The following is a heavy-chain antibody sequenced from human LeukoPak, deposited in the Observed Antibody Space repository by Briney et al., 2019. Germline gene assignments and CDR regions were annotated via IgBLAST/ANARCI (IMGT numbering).Heavy chain of an antibody. Sequence: SETLSLTCTVPFPSFTSSYWRWIRKPPRSGLVWIGYVPSSGYTHYNPPLKTRVTPSVDMSKNQFSLTPISVSAAETAIYYCARGYYDSRGYSKAFDIWGQGTMVTVSS. CDR3: ARGYYDSRGYSKAFDI. CDR1: FPSFTSSY. CDR2: VPSSGYT. V-gene: IGHV4-59*01. J-gene: IGHJ3*02. D-gene: IGHD3-22*01.